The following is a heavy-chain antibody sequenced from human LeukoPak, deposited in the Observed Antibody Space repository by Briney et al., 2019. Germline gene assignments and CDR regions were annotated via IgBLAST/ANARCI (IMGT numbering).Heavy chain of an antibody. Sequence: GGSLRLSCAASGFTFSSYAMHWVRQAPGKGLEWVAVISYDGSNKYYADSVKGRFTISRDNSKNTLYLQMNSLRAEDTAVYYCARDGIRYCSGGSCYFGNYWGQGTLVTVSS. V-gene: IGHV3-30-3*01. CDR1: GFTFSSYA. J-gene: IGHJ4*02. D-gene: IGHD2-15*01. CDR2: ISYDGSNK. CDR3: ARDGIRYCSGGSCYFGNY.